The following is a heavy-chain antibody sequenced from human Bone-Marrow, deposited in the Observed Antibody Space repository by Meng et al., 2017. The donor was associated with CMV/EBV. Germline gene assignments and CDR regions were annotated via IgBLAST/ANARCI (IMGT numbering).Heavy chain of an antibody. V-gene: IGHV3-33*06. D-gene: IGHD3-22*01. CDR2: IWYDGSNK. CDR1: GFTFSSYG. Sequence: GESLKISCAASGFTFSSYGMHWVRQAPGKGLEWVAVIWYDGSNKYYADSVKGRFTISRDNSKNTLYLQMNSLRAEETAVYYCAKDWGNYYDSVYYYYGMDVWGQGTTVTVSS. CDR3: AKDWGNYYDSVYYYYGMDV. J-gene: IGHJ6*02.